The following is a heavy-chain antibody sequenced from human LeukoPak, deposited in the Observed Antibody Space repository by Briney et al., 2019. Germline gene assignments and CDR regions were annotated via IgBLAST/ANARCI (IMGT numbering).Heavy chain of an antibody. CDR3: AGDGVYGIAAVGRGDY. Sequence: ASVKVSCRASGYTFTSYYMHWVRQAPGQGLEWMGIINPSGGSTSYAQKFQGRVTMTRDTSTSTVYMELSSLRSEDTAVYYCAGDGVYGIAAVGRGDYGGKGPLVTVPS. D-gene: IGHD6-13*01. V-gene: IGHV1-46*01. CDR2: INPSGGST. J-gene: IGHJ4*02. CDR1: GYTFTSYY.